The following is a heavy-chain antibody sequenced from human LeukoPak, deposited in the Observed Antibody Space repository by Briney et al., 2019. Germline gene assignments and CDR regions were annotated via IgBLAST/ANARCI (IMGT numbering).Heavy chain of an antibody. V-gene: IGHV4-39*01. J-gene: IGHJ4*02. Sequence: SETLSLTCTVSGGSISSYYWGWIRQPPGKGLEWIGSIYYSGSTYYNPSLKSRVTISVDTSKNQFSLKLSSVTAADTAVYYCARWGYDFAYYFDYWGQGTLVTVSS. CDR1: GGSISSYY. CDR2: IYYSGST. CDR3: ARWGYDFAYYFDY. D-gene: IGHD5-12*01.